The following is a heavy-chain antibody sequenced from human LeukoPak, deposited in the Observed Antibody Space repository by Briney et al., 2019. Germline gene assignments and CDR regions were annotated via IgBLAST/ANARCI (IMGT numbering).Heavy chain of an antibody. CDR3: ARLRTLLFYSFDI. V-gene: IGHV4-39*02. CDR2: FHHTET. Sequence: SETLSLTCSVSGDSINSRSYSWAWIRQPPGKGLEWIGSFHHTETSHDPSLSSRLTISIDASKNHFSLQLTSVTAADTAVYYCARLRTLLFYSFDIWGQGTAVTVSS. D-gene: IGHD2-15*01. J-gene: IGHJ3*02. CDR1: GDSINSRSYS.